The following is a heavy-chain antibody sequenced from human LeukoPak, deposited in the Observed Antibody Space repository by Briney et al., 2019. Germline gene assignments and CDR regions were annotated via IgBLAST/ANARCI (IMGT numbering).Heavy chain of an antibody. D-gene: IGHD3-10*01. V-gene: IGHV4-59*01. CDR1: GGSISSYY. J-gene: IGHJ6*03. CDR2: IYYSGST. CDR3: ARTRRAWFGESKRYYMDV. Sequence: SETLSLTCTVSGGSISSYYWSWIRQPPGKGLEWIGYIYYSGSTNYNPSLKSRVTISVDTSKNQFSLKLSSVTAADTAVYYCARTRRAWFGESKRYYMDVWGKGTTVTISS.